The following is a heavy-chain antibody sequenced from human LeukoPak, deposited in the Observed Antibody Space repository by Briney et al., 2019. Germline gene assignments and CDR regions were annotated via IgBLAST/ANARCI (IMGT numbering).Heavy chain of an antibody. Sequence: SETLSLTCTVSGGSISSDNYYWGWIRQPPGKGLEWIGSIYYSGSTYYNPSLKSRVTISVDTSKNQFSLKLSSVTAADTAVYYCARYPMVVAATGALYYYMDVWGKGTTVTVSS. D-gene: IGHD2-15*01. V-gene: IGHV4-39*07. J-gene: IGHJ6*03. CDR1: GGSISSDNYY. CDR3: ARYPMVVAATGALYYYMDV. CDR2: IYYSGST.